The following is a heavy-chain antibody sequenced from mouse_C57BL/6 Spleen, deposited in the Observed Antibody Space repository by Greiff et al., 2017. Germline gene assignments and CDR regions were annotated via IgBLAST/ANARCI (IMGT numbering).Heavy chain of an antibody. J-gene: IGHJ2*02. CDR2: IHPNRGST. D-gene: IGHD1-1*01. Sequence: QVQLQQPGAELVKPGDSVTLSCKVSGYTFTSYWMHWVKQRPGQGLEWMGMIHPNRGSTNYNEMFKSKATLTVDKSSSTVYMLLSSLTSEDAAVYYCARGTTVVGYWGQGTSLTVSS. CDR3: ARGTTVVGY. V-gene: IGHV1-64*01. CDR1: GYTFTSYW.